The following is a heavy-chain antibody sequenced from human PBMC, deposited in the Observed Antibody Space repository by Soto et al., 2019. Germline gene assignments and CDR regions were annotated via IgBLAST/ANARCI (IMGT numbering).Heavy chain of an antibody. CDR1: GFSFDDYG. CDR2: ISWNSGDI. CDR3: AKDNDLDRDGPFDY. V-gene: IGHV3-9*01. Sequence: ESVGGSVQPGRSLRLSCAASGFSFDDYGMHWVRHGPGKGLEWVSGISWNSGDIYYADSVKGRFTISRDNAKRSLYLQMNSLRTEDTALYYCAKDNDLDRDGPFDYWGQGILVTVSS. J-gene: IGHJ4*02. D-gene: IGHD2-2*03.